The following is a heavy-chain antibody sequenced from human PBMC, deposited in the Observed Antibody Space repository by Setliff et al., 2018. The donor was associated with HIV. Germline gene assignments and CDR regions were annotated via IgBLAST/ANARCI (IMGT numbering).Heavy chain of an antibody. Sequence: SETLSLTCTVSGGSISSGAYHWSWIRQHPGKGLEWIGHIYYSGSTYYNPSLKSRVTISVDTSKTQFSLKLSSVSAADTAVCYCARSNTSKSIDFWDQGTPVTVSS. CDR2: IYYSGST. CDR1: GGSISSGAYH. CDR3: ARSNTSKSIDF. J-gene: IGHJ4*02. V-gene: IGHV4-31*03.